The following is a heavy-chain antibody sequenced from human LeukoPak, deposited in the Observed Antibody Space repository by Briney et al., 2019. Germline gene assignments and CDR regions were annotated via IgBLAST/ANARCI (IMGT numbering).Heavy chain of an antibody. Sequence: PSETLSLTCTVSGGSISSYYWGWIRQPPGKGLEWIGYIYYSGSTNYNPSLKSRVTISVDTSKNQFSLKLSSVTAADTAVYYCARLRHKRGDYIDYWGQGTLVTVSS. V-gene: IGHV4-59*01. CDR2: IYYSGST. D-gene: IGHD2-15*01. J-gene: IGHJ4*02. CDR3: ARLRHKRGDYIDY. CDR1: GGSISSYY.